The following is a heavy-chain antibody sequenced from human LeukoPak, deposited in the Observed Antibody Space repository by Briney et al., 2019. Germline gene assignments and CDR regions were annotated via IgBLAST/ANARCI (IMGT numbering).Heavy chain of an antibody. CDR2: INNDGSST. CDR3: VRGDTYDYYYYYGMDV. J-gene: IGHJ6*02. V-gene: IGHV3-74*01. Sequence: SGGSLRLPCAASGFTFSSYWMHWVRQTPGKGLVWVSRINNDGSSTRNADAVKGRFTISRDNAKNTLYLQMNSLRPEDTAVYYCVRGDTYDYYYYYGMDVWGQGTTVTVSS. D-gene: IGHD5-18*01. CDR1: GFTFSSYW.